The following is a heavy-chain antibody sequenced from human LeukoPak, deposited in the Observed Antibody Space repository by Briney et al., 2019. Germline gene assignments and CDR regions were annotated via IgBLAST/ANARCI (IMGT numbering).Heavy chain of an antibody. J-gene: IGHJ6*03. CDR2: INSDGSST. CDR3: ARVSSGSYFGYYYYYMDV. D-gene: IGHD1-26*01. CDR1: GFTFSNYW. Sequence: PGGSLRLSCAASGFTFSNYWMHWVRQAPGKGLVWVSRINSDGSSTSYADPVKGRFTISRDNAKNTLYLQMNSLRAEDTAVYYCARVSSGSYFGYYYYYMDVWGKGTTVTVSS. V-gene: IGHV3-74*01.